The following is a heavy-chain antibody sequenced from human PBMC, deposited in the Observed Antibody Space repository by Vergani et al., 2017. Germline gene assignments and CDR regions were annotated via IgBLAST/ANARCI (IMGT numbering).Heavy chain of an antibody. J-gene: IGHJ4*02. CDR1: GFTFSSYV. D-gene: IGHD2-2*01. CDR3: AKDRGYCSSTSCPSHPDY. CDR2: ISGSGTNT. Sequence: EVQLLESGGGLAQPGGSLRLSCAASGFTFSSYVMSWVRQAPGKGLEWVSSISGSGTNTYYADSVKGRFIISRDESKNTLYLQMNSLRAADTAVYFCAKDRGYCSSTSCPSHPDYWGQGTLVTVSS. V-gene: IGHV3-23*01.